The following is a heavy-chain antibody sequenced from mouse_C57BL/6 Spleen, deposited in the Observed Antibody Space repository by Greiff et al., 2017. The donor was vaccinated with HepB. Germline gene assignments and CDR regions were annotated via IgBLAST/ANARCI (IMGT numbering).Heavy chain of an antibody. Sequence: VQLKESGPELVKPGASVKISCKASGYSFTDYNMNWVKQSNGKSLEWIGVINPNYGTTSYNQKFKGKATFTVAQSSSTAYMQLNSLTSEDSAVYYCAPQIYYVNPFAYWGQGTLVTVSA. CDR1: GYSFTDYN. D-gene: IGHD2-1*01. J-gene: IGHJ3*01. V-gene: IGHV1-39*01. CDR2: INPNYGTT. CDR3: APQIYYVNPFAY.